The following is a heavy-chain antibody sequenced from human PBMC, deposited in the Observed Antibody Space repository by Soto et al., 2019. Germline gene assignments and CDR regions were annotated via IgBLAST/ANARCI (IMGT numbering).Heavy chain of an antibody. Sequence: QVQLVQSGAEVKKPGSSVKVSCKASGGTFSSYAISWVRQAPGQGLEWMGGIIPIFGTANYAQKFQGRVTITADESTSTAYRELSSLRSEETAVYYCARRGSIAAAITYFDPWGQGTLVTVSS. CDR3: ARRGSIAAAITYFDP. J-gene: IGHJ5*02. CDR2: IIPIFGTA. CDR1: GGTFSSYA. V-gene: IGHV1-69*01. D-gene: IGHD6-13*01.